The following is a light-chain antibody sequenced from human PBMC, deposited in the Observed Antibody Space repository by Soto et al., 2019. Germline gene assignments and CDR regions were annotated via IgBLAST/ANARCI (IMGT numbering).Light chain of an antibody. CDR2: GAS. V-gene: IGKV1-5*01. J-gene: IGKJ1*01. CDR1: QSVSSY. CDR3: QQYNSYSPT. Sequence: ILMTQSPSTLSVPPGDRATLSCRVSQSVSSYLAWYQQKPGQAPGLLIYGASTWESGIPSRFSGSGSGTDFTLTISGLQPGDSATYYCQQYNSYSPTFGQGTKVDIK.